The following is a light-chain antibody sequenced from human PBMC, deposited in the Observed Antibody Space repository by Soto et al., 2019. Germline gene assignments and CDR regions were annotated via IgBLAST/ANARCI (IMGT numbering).Light chain of an antibody. CDR2: GAS. Sequence: EIVMTQSPATLSVSPGERVTLSCRASQSVTSNLAWYQQKPGQAPRLLIYGASNRATGIPARFSGSGSGTEFTLTISSLPSEDFAVYYCQQYNNWPWTFGQGTKVEIK. CDR3: QQYNNWPWT. J-gene: IGKJ1*01. CDR1: QSVTSN. V-gene: IGKV3-15*01.